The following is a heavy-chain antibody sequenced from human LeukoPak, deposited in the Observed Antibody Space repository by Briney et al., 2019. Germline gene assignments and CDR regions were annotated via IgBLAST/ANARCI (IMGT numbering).Heavy chain of an antibody. CDR1: GFTFSSYS. Sequence: GGSLRLSCAASGFTFSSYSMNWVRQAPGKGLEWVSVIYSGGSTYYADSVKGRFTISRDNSKNTLYLQMNSLRVEDTAVYYCARDTFHYWGQGTLDSVSS. CDR3: ARDTFHY. V-gene: IGHV3-66*01. J-gene: IGHJ4*02. CDR2: IYSGGST.